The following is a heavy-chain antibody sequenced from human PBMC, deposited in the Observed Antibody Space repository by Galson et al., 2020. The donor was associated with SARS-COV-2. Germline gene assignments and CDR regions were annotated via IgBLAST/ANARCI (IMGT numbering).Heavy chain of an antibody. Sequence: GESLKISCAASGFTFSNYNMNWVRQAPGKGLEWVSFISSSSGNIFYADSVNGRFTISRDNAKNSLYLQMNSLRAEDTAVYYCTRDFWFVDWGQGTLVTVSS. J-gene: IGHJ4*02. V-gene: IGHV3-21*01. CDR1: GFTFSNYN. CDR3: TRDFWFVD. D-gene: IGHD2-21*01. CDR2: ISSSSGNI.